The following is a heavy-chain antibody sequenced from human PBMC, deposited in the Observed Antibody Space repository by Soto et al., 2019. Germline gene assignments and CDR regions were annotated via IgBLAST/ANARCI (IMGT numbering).Heavy chain of an antibody. CDR2: ISAYNGNT. CDR3: ARSDYYDSSGYYYRRTLDI. Sequence: ASVKVSCKASGYTFTSYGISWVRQAPGQGLEWMGWISAYNGNTNYAQKLQGRVTMTTDTSTSTAYMELRCLRSDDTAVYYCARSDYYDSSGYYYRRTLDIWGQGTMVIVSS. D-gene: IGHD3-22*01. J-gene: IGHJ3*02. V-gene: IGHV1-18*01. CDR1: GYTFTSYG.